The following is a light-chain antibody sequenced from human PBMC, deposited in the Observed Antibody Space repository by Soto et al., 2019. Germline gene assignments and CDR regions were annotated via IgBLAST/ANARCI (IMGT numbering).Light chain of an antibody. Sequence: DIQMTHSPSTLSASVGDRVIITCRASQSISIWVAWYQQRPGKAPSLLIYDASSLQTGVPSRFSGSGSGTEFTLTISSLQPDDFETYYCQQYDTYWTFGQGTKVDIK. J-gene: IGKJ1*01. V-gene: IGKV1-5*01. CDR3: QQYDTYWT. CDR2: DAS. CDR1: QSISIW.